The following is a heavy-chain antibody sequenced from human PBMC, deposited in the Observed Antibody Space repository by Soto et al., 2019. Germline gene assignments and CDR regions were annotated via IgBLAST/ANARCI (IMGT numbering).Heavy chain of an antibody. V-gene: IGHV4-39*01. J-gene: IGHJ3*02. CDR3: ARTISGWHPHETAFDI. CDR1: GGSISSSSYY. D-gene: IGHD6-19*01. Sequence: SETLSLTCTVSGGSISSSSYYWGWIRQPPGKGLEWIGSIYYSGSTYYNPSLKSRVTISVDTSKNQFSLKLSSVTAADTAVYYCARTISGWHPHETAFDIWGQGTMVTVSS. CDR2: IYYSGST.